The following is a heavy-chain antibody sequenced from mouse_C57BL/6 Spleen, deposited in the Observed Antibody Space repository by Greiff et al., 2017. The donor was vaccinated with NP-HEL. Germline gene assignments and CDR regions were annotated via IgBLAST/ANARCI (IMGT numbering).Heavy chain of an antibody. CDR2: ITPSSGYT. CDR1: GYTFTSYW. CDR3: ARSDLTTVVGYYAMDY. Sequence: QVQLQQSGAELAKPGASVKLSCKASGYTFTSYWMHWVKQRPGQGLEWIGYITPSSGYTKYNQKFKDKATLTADKSSSTAYMQLSSLTYEDSAVYYCARSDLTTVVGYYAMDYWGQGTSVTVSS. J-gene: IGHJ4*01. V-gene: IGHV1-7*01. D-gene: IGHD1-1*01.